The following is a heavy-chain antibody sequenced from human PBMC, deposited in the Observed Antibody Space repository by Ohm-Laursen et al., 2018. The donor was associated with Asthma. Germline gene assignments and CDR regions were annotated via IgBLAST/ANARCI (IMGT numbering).Heavy chain of an antibody. Sequence: SLRLSCAASGFTFRIYGMNWVRQAPGKGLEWVSYISIGSATIHYGDSVKGRFTISRDDGKNSLYLQMNSLRAEDTAVYYCARVADPTGTPPYFDYWGQGTLVTVSS. CDR2: ISIGSATI. CDR3: ARVADPTGTPPYFDY. D-gene: IGHD1-1*01. J-gene: IGHJ4*02. CDR1: GFTFRIYG. V-gene: IGHV3-48*01.